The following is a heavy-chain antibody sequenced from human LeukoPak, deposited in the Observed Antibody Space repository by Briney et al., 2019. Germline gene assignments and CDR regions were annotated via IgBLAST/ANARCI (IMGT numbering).Heavy chain of an antibody. Sequence: TSETLSLTCTVSGGSISSYYWSWIRQPPGKGLEWIGYIYYSGSTNYNPSLKSRVTISVDTSKNQFSLKLSSVTAADTAVYYCARAPGDILTGSIWAFDIWGQGTMVTVSS. D-gene: IGHD3-9*01. CDR2: IYYSGST. J-gene: IGHJ3*02. CDR1: GGSISSYY. CDR3: ARAPGDILTGSIWAFDI. V-gene: IGHV4-59*08.